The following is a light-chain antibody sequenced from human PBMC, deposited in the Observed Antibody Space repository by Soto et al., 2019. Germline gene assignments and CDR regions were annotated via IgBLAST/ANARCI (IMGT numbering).Light chain of an antibody. CDR3: QQYGGSPRT. CDR1: QSVGTS. Sequence: EIVLTQSPVTLSLSPGERGTLSCRASQSVGTSLAWYQQKPGQAPRLLIYGASNRATGIPDRFSGSGSGTDLTLTISKLEPEDFAVYHCQQYGGSPRTFGQGTKVELK. V-gene: IGKV3-20*01. J-gene: IGKJ1*01. CDR2: GAS.